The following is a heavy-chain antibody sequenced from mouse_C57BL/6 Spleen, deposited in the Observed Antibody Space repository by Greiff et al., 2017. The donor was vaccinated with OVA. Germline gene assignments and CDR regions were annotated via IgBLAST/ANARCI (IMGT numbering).Heavy chain of an antibody. J-gene: IGHJ2*01. V-gene: IGHV5-17*01. CDR3: ARQLRLHNYFDY. CDR1: GFTFSDYG. Sequence: VQLKESGGGLVKPGGSLKLSCAASGFTFSDYGMHWVRQAPEKGLEWVAYISSGSSTIYYADTVKGRFTISRDNAKNTLFLQMTSLRSEDTAMYYCARQLRLHNYFDYWGQGTTLTVSS. D-gene: IGHD3-2*02. CDR2: ISSGSSTI.